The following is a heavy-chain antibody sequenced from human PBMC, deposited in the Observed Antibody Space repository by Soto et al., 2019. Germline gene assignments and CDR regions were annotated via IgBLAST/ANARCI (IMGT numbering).Heavy chain of an antibody. CDR2: INAGNGNT. D-gene: IGHD2-2*01. J-gene: IGHJ6*02. Sequence: ASVRVFCKASGYTFTSYAMHWVRQAPGQRLERMGWINAGNGNTKYSQKFQGRVTITRDTSASTAYMELSSLRSEDTAVYYCARYCSSTSCSRSSYYYYYGMDVWGQGTTVTVSS. CDR3: ARYCSSTSCSRSSYYYYYGMDV. CDR1: GYTFTSYA. V-gene: IGHV1-3*01.